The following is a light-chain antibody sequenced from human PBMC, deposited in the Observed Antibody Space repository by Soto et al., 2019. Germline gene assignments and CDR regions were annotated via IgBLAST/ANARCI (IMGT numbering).Light chain of an antibody. J-gene: IGKJ5*01. V-gene: IGKV1-39*01. CDR2: RAS. CDR3: QQSYFTPIT. CDR1: QSISTY. Sequence: DIQMTQSPSSLSASVGDRVTVTCRASQSISTYLNWYQQKPGKAPNLLTYRASSLQSGVPSRFSGSGSGTDFTLTISSLQPEDFALYYCQQSYFTPITFGQGTRLDIK.